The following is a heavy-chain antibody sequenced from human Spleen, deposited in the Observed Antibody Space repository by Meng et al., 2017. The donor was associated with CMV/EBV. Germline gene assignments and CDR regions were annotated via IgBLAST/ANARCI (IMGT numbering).Heavy chain of an antibody. CDR2: TRFDQSNR. V-gene: IGHV3-30*02. CDR3: ARSMGYSSSWYRI. CDR1: GFTFSSYG. J-gene: IGHJ4*02. D-gene: IGHD6-13*01. Sequence: GESLKISCAASGFTFSSYGMHWVRQAPGKGLEWVGFTRFDQSNRQYADSVKGRFTISRDNSKNTLYLQMNSLRSEDTAVYYCARSMGYSSSWYRIWGQGTLVTVSS.